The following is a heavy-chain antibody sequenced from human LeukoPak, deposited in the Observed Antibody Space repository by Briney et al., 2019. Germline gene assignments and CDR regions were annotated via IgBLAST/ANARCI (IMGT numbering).Heavy chain of an antibody. CDR2: INPNSGP. V-gene: IGHV1-2*02. CDR3: AKNYHYAMEV. Sequence: ASVKVSCKASGYTFTAYSMHWVRQAPGPGLEWMGWINPNSGPTYAQKFQGRVTMTRYTSISAAYMELTRLTSDDTAVYYCAKNYHYAMEVWGQGTTVTVSS. CDR1: GYTFTAYS. J-gene: IGHJ6*02.